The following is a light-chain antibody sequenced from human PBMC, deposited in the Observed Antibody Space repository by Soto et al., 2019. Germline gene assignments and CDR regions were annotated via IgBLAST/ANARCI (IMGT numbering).Light chain of an antibody. J-gene: IGKJ5*01. Sequence: EIVMTQSPATLSVSPGERAILSCRARQSVSTNLGRYQQKPGQAPRLLSFGASTRATGIPARFSGSGSGTEFTLTISSLQSEDSAVYYCQQYNNWPPFTFGQGTRLEIK. CDR1: QSVSTN. CDR2: GAS. CDR3: QQYNNWPPFT. V-gene: IGKV3-15*01.